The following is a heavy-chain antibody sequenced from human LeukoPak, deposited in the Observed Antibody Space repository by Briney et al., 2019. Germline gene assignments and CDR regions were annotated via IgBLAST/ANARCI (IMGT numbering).Heavy chain of an antibody. CDR3: ATAKGSVAGLIDY. J-gene: IGHJ4*02. CDR1: GGSISSGGYS. V-gene: IGHV4-30-2*02. Sequence: PSETLSLTCAVSGGSISSGGYSWSWIRQPPGKGLEWIGYIYHSGSTYYNPSLKSRVTISVDTSKNQFSLKMSSMTAADTAVYYCATAKGSVAGLIDYWGQGTLVTVSS. D-gene: IGHD6-19*01. CDR2: IYHSGST.